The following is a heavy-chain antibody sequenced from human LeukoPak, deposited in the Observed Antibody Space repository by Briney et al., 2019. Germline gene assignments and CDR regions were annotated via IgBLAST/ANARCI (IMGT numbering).Heavy chain of an antibody. D-gene: IGHD6-13*01. V-gene: IGHV3-7*01. J-gene: IGHJ4*02. CDR3: ASCANTGIAAAGMDY. Sequence: GGSLRLSCAASGFTFSTYWMSWVRQAPGKGLEWVANIRPDGSEKYYVDSVRGRLTISRENAKNSLSLQMNSLRGEDTAVYYCASCANTGIAAAGMDYWGQGTLVAVSS. CDR1: GFTFSTYW. CDR2: IRPDGSEK.